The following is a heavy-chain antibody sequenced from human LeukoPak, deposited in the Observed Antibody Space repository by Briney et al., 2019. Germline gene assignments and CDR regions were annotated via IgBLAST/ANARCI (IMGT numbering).Heavy chain of an antibody. Sequence: SETLSLTCAVYGGSFSGYYWSWIRQPPGKGLEWIGEINHSGSTTYNPSLKSRVTISVDKCKNQFSLKLSSVTAADTAVYYCVGDSGYDLVYFDLWGRGTLVTVSS. CDR2: INHSGST. J-gene: IGHJ2*01. CDR1: GGSFSGYY. CDR3: VGDSGYDLVYFDL. D-gene: IGHD5-12*01. V-gene: IGHV4-34*01.